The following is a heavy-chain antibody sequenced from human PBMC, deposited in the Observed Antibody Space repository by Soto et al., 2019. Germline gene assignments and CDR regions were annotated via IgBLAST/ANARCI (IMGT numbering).Heavy chain of an antibody. V-gene: IGHV3-48*01. CDR2: ISSSSSTI. CDR3: ATVSPPSNFDT. Sequence: GGSLRLSCAASGFTFSSYSMNWVRQAPGKGLEWVSYISSSSSTIYYADSVKGRFTISRDNAKNSLYLQMNSLRAEDTAVYYCATVSPPSNFDTWAQETVVTVSS. J-gene: IGHJ4*02. CDR1: GFTFSSYS.